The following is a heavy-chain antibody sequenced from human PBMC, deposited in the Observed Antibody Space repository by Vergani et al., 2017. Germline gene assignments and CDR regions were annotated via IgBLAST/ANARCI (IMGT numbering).Heavy chain of an antibody. V-gene: IGHV3-30*18. Sequence: VQLVESGGVVVQPGGSLRLSCAASGFTFSSYGMHWVRQAPGKGLEWVAVISYDGSNKYYADSVKGRFTISRDNSKNTLYLQMNSLRAEDTAVYYCAKDPSSPTVTSDYYYYYGMDVWGQGTTVTVSS. CDR3: AKDPSSPTVTSDYYYYYGMDV. CDR2: ISYDGSNK. D-gene: IGHD4-11*01. J-gene: IGHJ6*02. CDR1: GFTFSSYG.